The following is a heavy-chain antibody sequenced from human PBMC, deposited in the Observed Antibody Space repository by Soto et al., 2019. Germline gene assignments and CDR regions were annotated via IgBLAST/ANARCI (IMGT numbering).Heavy chain of an antibody. J-gene: IGHJ5*02. Sequence: PSETLSLTCTVSGGSISSSSYYWGWIRQPPGKGLEWIGSIYYSGSTYYNPSLKSRVTISVDTSKNQFSLKLSSVTAADTAVYYCARLRRSPENHNWFDPWGQGTLVTVSS. CDR1: GGSISSSSYY. CDR2: IYYSGST. D-gene: IGHD2-2*01. CDR3: ARLRRSPENHNWFDP. V-gene: IGHV4-39*01.